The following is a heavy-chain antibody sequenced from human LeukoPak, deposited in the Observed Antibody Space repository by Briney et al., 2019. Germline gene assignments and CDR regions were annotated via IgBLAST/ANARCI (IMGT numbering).Heavy chain of an antibody. J-gene: IGHJ4*02. CDR3: AAGPAGNGHLSSY. CDR1: GFTFNNYW. V-gene: IGHV3-74*01. D-gene: IGHD2-8*01. Sequence: PGGSLRLSCAASGFTFNNYWLHWVRQVPGKGLMWVSRINGDGNNVNYADSMKGRFTISRDNAKNTLHLQMNSLRAEDTAVYYCAAGPAGNGHLSSYWGQGTRVTVSS. CDR2: INGDGNNV.